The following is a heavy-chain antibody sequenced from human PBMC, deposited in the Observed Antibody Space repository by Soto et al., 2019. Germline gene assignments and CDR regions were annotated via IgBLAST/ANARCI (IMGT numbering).Heavy chain of an antibody. V-gene: IGHV3-33*01. J-gene: IGHJ6*02. CDR3: ARGSGGWLIYQEYGMDD. CDR1: GFTLSSYG. CDR2: IWYDGSNK. Sequence: PGGSLRLSCAASGFTLSSYGMHGVRQAPGKGLEWVAVIWYDGSNKYYADSVKGRFTISRDNSKNTLYLQMNSLRAEDTAVYYCARGSGGWLIYQEYGMDDQGQGTTVSVSS. D-gene: IGHD3-3*01.